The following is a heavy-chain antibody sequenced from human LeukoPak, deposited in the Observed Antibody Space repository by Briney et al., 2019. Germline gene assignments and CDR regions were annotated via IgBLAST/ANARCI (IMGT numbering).Heavy chain of an antibody. CDR3: ARYGHYCSGGSCYALGRWFDP. Sequence: GASVKVSCKASGGTFSSYAISWVRQAPGQGLEWMGGIIPIFGTANYAQKFQGRVTITADESTSTAYMELSSLRSEDTAVYYCARYGHYCSGGSCYALGRWFDPWGQGTLVTVSS. V-gene: IGHV1-69*13. CDR1: GGTFSSYA. D-gene: IGHD2-15*01. CDR2: IIPIFGTA. J-gene: IGHJ5*02.